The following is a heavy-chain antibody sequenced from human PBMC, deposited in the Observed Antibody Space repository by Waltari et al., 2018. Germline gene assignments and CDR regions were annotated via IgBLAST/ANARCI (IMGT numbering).Heavy chain of an antibody. CDR2: IIPILGIA. D-gene: IGHD3-16*02. Sequence: QVQLVQSGAEVKKTGSSVQVSCKASGCHFSIYANSWVRQAPGQWLEWMGGIIPILGIANYAQKFQGRVTITADESTSTAYMELSSLRSEDTAVYYCARGFIEENYFDYWGQGTLVTVSS. CDR3: ARGFIEENYFDY. V-gene: IGHV1-69*04. CDR1: GCHFSIYA. J-gene: IGHJ4*02.